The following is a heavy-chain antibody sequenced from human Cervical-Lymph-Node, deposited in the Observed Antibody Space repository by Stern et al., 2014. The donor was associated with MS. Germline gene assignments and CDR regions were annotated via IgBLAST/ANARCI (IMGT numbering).Heavy chain of an antibody. CDR2: ISSSSNYI. J-gene: IGHJ4*02. D-gene: IGHD2/OR15-2a*01. CDR1: GFMFRTYN. Sequence: VQLMQSGGGLVKPGGSLRLSCAASGFMFRTYNMNWVRQAPGKGLECVSAISSSSNYIYYADSVRGRFTISRDNAKNSLYLQMNSLRAEDTAVYYCARDDELYGLDYWGQGTLVTVSS. V-gene: IGHV3-21*01. CDR3: ARDDELYGLDY.